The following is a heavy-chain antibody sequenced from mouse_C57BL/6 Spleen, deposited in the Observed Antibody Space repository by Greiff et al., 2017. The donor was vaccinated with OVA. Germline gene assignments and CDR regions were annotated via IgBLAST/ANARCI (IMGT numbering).Heavy chain of an antibody. CDR1: GYTFTSYW. CDR2: INPSSGYT. CDR3: ARSYGSSYGYFDV. Sequence: QVQLQQSGADLAKPGASVKLSCKASGYTFTSYWMHWVKQRPGQGLEWIGYINPSSGYTKYNQKFKDKATLTADKSSSTAYMQLSSLTYEDSAVYYCARSYGSSYGYFDVWGTGTTVTVSS. D-gene: IGHD1-1*01. V-gene: IGHV1-7*01. J-gene: IGHJ1*03.